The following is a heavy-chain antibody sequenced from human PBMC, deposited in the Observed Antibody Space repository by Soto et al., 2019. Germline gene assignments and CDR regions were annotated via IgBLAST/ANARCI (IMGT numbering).Heavy chain of an antibody. V-gene: IGHV3-23*01. CDR3: AKDFYDPGAFDI. Sequence: EVQLLESGGGLVQPGGSLRLSCAASGFTFRSYDMSCVRQAPGKGLEWVSGISPSGGSTYYAASVKGRFTISRDNSKNTLHLQMSSLRAEDTALYNCAKDFYDPGAFDIWGQGTMVTVSS. CDR2: ISPSGGST. D-gene: IGHD3-3*01. J-gene: IGHJ3*02. CDR1: GFTFRSYD.